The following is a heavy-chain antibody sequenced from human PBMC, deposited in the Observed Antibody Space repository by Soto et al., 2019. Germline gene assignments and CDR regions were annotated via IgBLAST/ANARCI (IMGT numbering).Heavy chain of an antibody. V-gene: IGHV4-31*03. CDR3: ARVPRGLYGYYVSALSDALDI. Sequence: QVQLQESGPGLVKPSQTLSLTCTVSCGSISSGGYYWSWIRHHPGTGLERIGYINYSGSTYYNPSLKSRVTISVETSKNQFSLKLSYVTAADTAVYYCARVPRGLYGYYVSALSDALDIWCQVTMVTASS. D-gene: IGHD4-17*01. J-gene: IGHJ3*02. CDR2: INYSGST. CDR1: CGSISSGGYY.